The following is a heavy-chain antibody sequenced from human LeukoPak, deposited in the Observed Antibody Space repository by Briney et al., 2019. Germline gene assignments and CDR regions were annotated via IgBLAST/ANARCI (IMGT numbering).Heavy chain of an antibody. D-gene: IGHD3-22*01. J-gene: IGHJ4*02. CDR2: TYYSSKRYN. Sequence: SHSHSLTCTIARARDTRNHAAWNWLTQSPSRRLEWLGRTYYSSKRYNDYAVSVKSRITINPDTSKNQFSLQLNSVTPEDTAVYYCARERGDSSGYYWSYSFDYWGQGTLVTVSS. CDR1: RARDTRNHAA. CDR3: ARERGDSSGYYWSYSFDY. V-gene: IGHV6-1*01.